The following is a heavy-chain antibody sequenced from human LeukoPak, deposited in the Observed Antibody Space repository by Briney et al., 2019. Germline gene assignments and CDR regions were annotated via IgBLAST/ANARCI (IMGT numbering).Heavy chain of an antibody. CDR3: RRVGHIGRDV. CDR2: VRSRAYGGTI. V-gene: IGHV3-49*04. Sequence: PGGSLSLSYTLSGFIVSNSGIGCVRQAPGKGLEWVGFVRSRAYGGTIEYAASVKGRFTVSRDDSKSITYLQMNSLKTEETAVYDCRRVGHIGRDVWGQGTTVTVSS. CDR1: GFIVSNSG. D-gene: IGHD2-21*01. J-gene: IGHJ6*02.